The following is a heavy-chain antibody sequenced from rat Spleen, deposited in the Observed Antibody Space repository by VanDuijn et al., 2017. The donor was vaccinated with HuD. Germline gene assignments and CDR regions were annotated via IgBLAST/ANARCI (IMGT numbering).Heavy chain of an antibody. V-gene: IGHV2S8*01. CDR2: VSSGGTT. Sequence: QVQLKESGPGLVQPSQTLSLTCTVSGFSLSSNGVSWVRQPPGKGLEWIAAVSSGGTTYYNSALKSRLSISRDTSKSQVFIKMNSLQTEDTTTYYCARGGTTTDWYFDFWGPGTMVTVSS. J-gene: IGHJ1*01. CDR3: ARGGTTTDWYFDF. D-gene: IGHD1-10*01. CDR1: GFSLSSNG.